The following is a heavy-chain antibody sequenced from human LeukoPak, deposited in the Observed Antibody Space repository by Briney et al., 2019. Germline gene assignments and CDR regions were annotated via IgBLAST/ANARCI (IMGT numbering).Heavy chain of an antibody. V-gene: IGHV4-59*01. D-gene: IGHD2-2*02. CDR3: AREGMEGPAAIVIDY. J-gene: IGHJ4*02. CDR2: IYYSGST. Sequence: SETLSLTCTVSGGSISSYYWSWIRQPPGKGLEWIGYIYYSGSTNHNPSLKSRVTISVDRYKNQFSLNLSSVTATDAGVYFCAREGMEGPAAIVIDYRGQGTLVTVSS. CDR1: GGSISSYY.